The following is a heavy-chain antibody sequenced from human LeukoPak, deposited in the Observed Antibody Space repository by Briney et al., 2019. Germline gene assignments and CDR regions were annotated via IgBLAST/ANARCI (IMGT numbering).Heavy chain of an antibody. CDR1: GFTFSSYE. J-gene: IGHJ6*03. Sequence: PGGSLRLSCAASGFTFSSYEMNWVRQAPGKGLEWVSYISSSGSTIYYADSVKGRFTISRDNAKNSLYLQMNSLRAEDTAVYYCARVSVWFGERGTYYYYYMDVWGKGTTVTISS. V-gene: IGHV3-48*03. CDR2: ISSSGSTI. D-gene: IGHD3-10*01. CDR3: ARVSVWFGERGTYYYYYMDV.